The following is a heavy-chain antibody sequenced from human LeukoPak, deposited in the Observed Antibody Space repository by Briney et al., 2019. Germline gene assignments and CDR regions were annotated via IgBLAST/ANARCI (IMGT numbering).Heavy chain of an antibody. J-gene: IGHJ6*03. Sequence: GGSLRLSCAASGFTFSDYYMSWVRQATGKGLEWVSAIGTAGDTYYPGSVKGRFTISRDNAKNSLYLQMNSLRAEDTAVYYCARGVRRFLEWVSMDVWGKGTTVTVSS. V-gene: IGHV3-13*01. D-gene: IGHD3-3*01. CDR2: IGTAGDT. CDR1: GFTFSDYY. CDR3: ARGVRRFLEWVSMDV.